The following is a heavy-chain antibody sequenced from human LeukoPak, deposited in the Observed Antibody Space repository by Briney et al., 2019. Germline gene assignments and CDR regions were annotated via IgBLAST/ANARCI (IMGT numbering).Heavy chain of an antibody. V-gene: IGHV3-30-3*01. D-gene: IGHD3-10*01. CDR2: ISEVGSNK. Sequence: GGSLRLSCVASGFTFSRFPMHWVRQAPGKGLEWVAVISEVGSNKYYADSVKGRFTISRDNSKNTLYLQMNSLRSEDTAVYYCARDTLIYGSGVNWVDPWGQGTLVTVSS. CDR1: GFTFSRFP. J-gene: IGHJ5*02. CDR3: ARDTLIYGSGVNWVDP.